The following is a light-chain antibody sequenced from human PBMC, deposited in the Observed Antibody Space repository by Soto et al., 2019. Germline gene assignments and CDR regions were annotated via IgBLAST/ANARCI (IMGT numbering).Light chain of an antibody. CDR1: SSDVGSYNL. J-gene: IGLJ2*01. Sequence: QSVLTQPASVSGSPGQSITISCTGTSSDVGSYNLVSWYQQHPGKAPKLMIYEGSKRPSGVSNRFSGSKSGNTASLTISGLQAEDEADYYCCSYAASSTLVFGGGTKLTVL. V-gene: IGLV2-23*01. CDR3: CSYAASSTLV. CDR2: EGS.